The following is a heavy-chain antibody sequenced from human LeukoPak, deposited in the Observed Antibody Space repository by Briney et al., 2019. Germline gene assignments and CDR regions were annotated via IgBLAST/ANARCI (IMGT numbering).Heavy chain of an antibody. V-gene: IGHV7-4-1*02. CDR2: INTDTGNP. J-gene: IGHJ4*02. CDR3: AILGGGITMVRGIIFGY. CDR1: GYTFTSYA. D-gene: IGHD3-10*01. Sequence: ASVKVSCKTSGYTFTSYAMNWVRQAPGQGLEWMGWINTDTGNPTYAQGFTGRFVFSLDTSVSTTYLQISSLKAEDTAVYYCAILGGGITMVRGIIFGYWGQGTLVTVSS.